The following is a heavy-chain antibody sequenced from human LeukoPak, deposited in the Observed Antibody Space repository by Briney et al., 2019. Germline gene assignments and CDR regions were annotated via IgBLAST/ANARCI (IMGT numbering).Heavy chain of an antibody. CDR2: INSDGSST. V-gene: IGHV3-74*01. CDR3: ATDEAATGRLDY. J-gene: IGHJ4*02. D-gene: IGHD1-1*01. Sequence: GGSLRLPCAASGFNFRNYWMHWVRQAPGKGLVWVSRINSDGSSTRYADSVKGRFTISRANAKNTLYLQINSLRAEDTAVYYCATDEAATGRLDYWGQGTLVTDSS. CDR1: GFNFRNYW.